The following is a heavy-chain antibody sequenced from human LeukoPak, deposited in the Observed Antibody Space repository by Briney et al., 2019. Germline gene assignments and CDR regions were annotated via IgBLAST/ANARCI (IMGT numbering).Heavy chain of an antibody. J-gene: IGHJ4*02. Sequence: PGGSLRLSCAASGFTFSSYGMHWVRQAPGKGLEWVAVISYDGSNKYYADSVKGRFTISRDNSKNTLYLQMNSLRAEDTAVYYCAKDPGPALIYYFDYWGQGTLVTVSS. CDR3: AKDPGPALIYYFDY. V-gene: IGHV3-30*18. CDR2: ISYDGSNK. CDR1: GFTFSSYG.